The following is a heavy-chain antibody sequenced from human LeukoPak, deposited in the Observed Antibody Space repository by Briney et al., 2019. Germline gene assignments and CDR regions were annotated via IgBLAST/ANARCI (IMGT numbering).Heavy chain of an antibody. J-gene: IGHJ4*02. CDR1: GFTFSSYA. D-gene: IGHD2-8*01. Sequence: RRPLRLSCAASGFTFSSYAMHWVRQAPGKGLEWVAVISYDGSNKFYADSVKGRFTISRDNSKNTLYLQMNSLRAEDTAVYYCARSGGYCTNGVCYNEFDYWGQGTLVTVSS. V-gene: IGHV3-30*04. CDR3: ARSGGYCTNGVCYNEFDY. CDR2: ISYDGSNK.